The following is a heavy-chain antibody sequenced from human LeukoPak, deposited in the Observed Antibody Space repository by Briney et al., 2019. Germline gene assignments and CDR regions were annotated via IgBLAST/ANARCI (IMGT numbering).Heavy chain of an antibody. CDR1: GFTFSSYA. D-gene: IGHD7-27*01. V-gene: IGHV3-7*01. J-gene: IGHJ4*02. CDR2: IKQDGSEK. CDR3: AKQGRGYRALGY. Sequence: PGGSLRLSCAASGFTFSSYAMNWVRQAPGKGLEWVANIKQDGSEKYYVDSVKGRFTISRDNAKNSLYLQINSLRAEDTAVYYCAKQGRGYRALGYWGQGTLVTVSS.